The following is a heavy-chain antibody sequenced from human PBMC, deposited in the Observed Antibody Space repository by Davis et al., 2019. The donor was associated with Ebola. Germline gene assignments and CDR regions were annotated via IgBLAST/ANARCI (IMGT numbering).Heavy chain of an antibody. CDR1: GFTFSDYY. Sequence: GESLKISCAASGFTFSDYYMSWIRQAPGKGLEWVSYISGGGRTIYYADSVKGRFTMSRDNAKNSLYLQMNSLRDEDTAVYYCARVAYGDYNDYWGQGTLVTVSS. D-gene: IGHD4-17*01. J-gene: IGHJ4*02. CDR2: ISGGGRTI. V-gene: IGHV3-11*04. CDR3: ARVAYGDYNDY.